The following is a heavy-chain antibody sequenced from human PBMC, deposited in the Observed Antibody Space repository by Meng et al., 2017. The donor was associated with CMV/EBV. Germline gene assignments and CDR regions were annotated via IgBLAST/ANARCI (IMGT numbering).Heavy chain of an antibody. J-gene: IGHJ4*02. CDR1: GFTFGDYA. D-gene: IGHD3-3*01. Sequence: GESLKISCTASGFTFGDYAMSWVRQAPGKGLEWVGFIRSKAYGGTTEYAASVKGRFTISRDDSKNTLYLQMNSLKTEDTAVYYCTTDPTFTYYDFWSGYYTDYWGQGTLVTVSS. CDR3: TTDPTFTYYDFWSGYYTDY. V-gene: IGHV3-49*04. CDR2: IRSKAYGGTT.